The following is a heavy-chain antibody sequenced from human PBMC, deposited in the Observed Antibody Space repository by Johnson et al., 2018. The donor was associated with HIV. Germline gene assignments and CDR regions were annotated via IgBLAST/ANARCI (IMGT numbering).Heavy chain of an antibody. J-gene: IGHJ3*01. D-gene: IGHD3-10*01. CDR3: TTRRSGESSGSYSLLFAFDL. V-gene: IGHV3-33*03. CDR2: IWYDGSNTM. Sequence: VQLVESGGGVVRPGGSLRLSCAASGFTFSSYGLHWVRQAPGKGLEWVAVIWYDGSNTMYYADSVKGRFTISRDNAKNSLYLQMNILRAEDTAVYYCTTRRSGESSGSYSLLFAFDLWGQGTMVTVSS. CDR1: GFTFSSYG.